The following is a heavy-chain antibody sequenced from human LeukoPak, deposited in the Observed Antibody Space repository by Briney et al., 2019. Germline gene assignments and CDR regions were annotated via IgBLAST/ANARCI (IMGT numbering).Heavy chain of an antibody. J-gene: IGHJ4*02. Sequence: ASVKVSCTASGYTFTRYDINWVRQAPGQGLEWMGWISAYNGNTNYAQKLQGRVTMTTDTSTSTAYMELRSLRSDDTAVYYCARGGTYYYGSGSSSLGYWGQGTLVTVSS. CDR3: ARGGTYYYGSGSSSLGY. V-gene: IGHV1-18*01. CDR1: GYTFTRYD. CDR2: ISAYNGNT. D-gene: IGHD3-10*01.